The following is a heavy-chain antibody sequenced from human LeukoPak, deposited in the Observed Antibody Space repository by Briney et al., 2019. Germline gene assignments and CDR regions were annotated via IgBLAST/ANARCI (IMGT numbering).Heavy chain of an antibody. V-gene: IGHV4-59*12. CDR2: IYYSGST. CDR1: GGSISSYY. D-gene: IGHD4-17*01. Sequence: SETLSLTCTVSGGSISSYYWSWIRQPPGKGLEWIGYIYYSGSTNYNPSLKSRVTISVDTSKNQFSLKLSSVTAADTAVYYCARADYGDYPTLRYYFDYWGQGTLVTVSS. J-gene: IGHJ4*02. CDR3: ARADYGDYPTLRYYFDY.